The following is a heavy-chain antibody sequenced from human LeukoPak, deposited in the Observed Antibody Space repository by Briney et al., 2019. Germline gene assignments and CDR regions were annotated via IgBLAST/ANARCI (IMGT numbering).Heavy chain of an antibody. D-gene: IGHD3-10*01. CDR1: GGSISTISYY. Sequence: SETLSLTCTVSGGSISTISYYWGWIRQPPGKGLEWIGTIYYSGNTHYNPSVKSRVTLSVDTSKSQFSLKLSSVTAADTAVYYCARHPPYGSRNWGSYYFDYWGQGTLVTVSS. CDR2: IYYSGNT. J-gene: IGHJ4*02. V-gene: IGHV4-39*01. CDR3: ARHPPYGSRNWGSYYFDY.